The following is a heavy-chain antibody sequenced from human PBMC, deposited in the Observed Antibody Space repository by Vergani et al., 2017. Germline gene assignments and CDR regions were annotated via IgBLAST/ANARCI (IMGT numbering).Heavy chain of an antibody. V-gene: IGHV4-61*01. CDR1: GGSVSSGSYY. Sequence: QVQLQESGPGLVKPSETLSLTCTVSGGSVSSGSYYWSWIRQPPGKGLEWSGYIYYSGSTNYNPSLKSRVTISVDTSKNQFSLKLSSVTAADTAVYYCARTGGDWASPNFDYWGQGTLVTVSS. CDR2: IYYSGST. CDR3: ARTGGDWASPNFDY. J-gene: IGHJ4*02. D-gene: IGHD2-21*02.